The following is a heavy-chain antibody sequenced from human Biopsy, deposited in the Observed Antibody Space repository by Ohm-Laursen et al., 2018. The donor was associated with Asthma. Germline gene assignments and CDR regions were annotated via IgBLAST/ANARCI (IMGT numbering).Heavy chain of an antibody. V-gene: IGHV3-53*01. D-gene: IGHD4-23*01. CDR3: ARAYGGSFFSGAFDI. J-gene: IGHJ3*02. CDR2: IYSGGGT. Sequence: SLRLSCAASGFTVSTNGMSWVRQPPGQGLEWVSVIYSGGGTYYADSVQGRVTISSDNSKNTLSLQMNSLRAEDTAVYYCARAYGGSFFSGAFDIWGQGTMVTVSS. CDR1: GFTVSTNG.